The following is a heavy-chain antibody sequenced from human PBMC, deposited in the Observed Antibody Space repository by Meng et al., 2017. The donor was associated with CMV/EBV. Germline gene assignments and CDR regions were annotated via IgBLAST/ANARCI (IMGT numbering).Heavy chain of an antibody. CDR2: ISSSGSTI. J-gene: IGHJ3*02. V-gene: IGHV3-11*01. CDR1: GFTFSDYY. D-gene: IGHD3-3*01. CDR3: ARHLAAIFGVDAFDI. Sequence: GGSLRLSCAASGFTFSDYYMSWIRQAPGKGLEWVSYISSSGSTIYYADSVKGRFTISRYNAKNSLYLQMNSLRAEDTAVYYCARHLAAIFGVDAFDIWGQGTMVTVSS.